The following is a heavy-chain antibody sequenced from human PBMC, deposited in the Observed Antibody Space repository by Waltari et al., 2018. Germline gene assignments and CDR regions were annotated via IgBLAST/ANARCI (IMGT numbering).Heavy chain of an antibody. Sequence: EVQVLESGGGLVQPGGSLGFPCEDSGFTFSTCAMGWVRPAPGKGLEWLSAINDAGGWTSHADSVRGRFTISRDNSKNILYLQMNDLRVEDTAIYYCAKYANPSSYLDYWGQGTLVTVSS. D-gene: IGHD6-6*01. CDR2: INDAGGWT. CDR1: GFTFSTCA. J-gene: IGHJ4*02. V-gene: IGHV3-23*01. CDR3: AKYANPSSYLDY.